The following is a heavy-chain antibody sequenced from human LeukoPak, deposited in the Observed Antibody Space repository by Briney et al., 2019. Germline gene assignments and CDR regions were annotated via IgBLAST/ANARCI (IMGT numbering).Heavy chain of an antibody. CDR1: GGSISSSSYY. CDR2: IYYSGST. Sequence: KSSETLSLTCTVSGGSISSSSYYWGWIRQPPGKGLEWIGSIYYSGSTNYNPSLKSRITISVDTSKNQFSLKLSSVTAADTAVYYCAIRPEDPLFGHYYYYYMDVWGKGTTVTVSS. D-gene: IGHD3-3*01. J-gene: IGHJ6*03. V-gene: IGHV4-39*07. CDR3: AIRPEDPLFGHYYYYYMDV.